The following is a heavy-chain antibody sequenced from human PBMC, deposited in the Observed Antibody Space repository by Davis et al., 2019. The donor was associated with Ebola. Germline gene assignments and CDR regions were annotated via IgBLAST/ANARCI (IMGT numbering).Heavy chain of an antibody. CDR1: GGDSISRYY. D-gene: IGHD3-16*02. V-gene: IGHV4-59*01. J-gene: IGHJ4*02. CDR2: IYYSGTT. Sequence: SETLSLTCTVSGGDSISRYYWSWIRQSPGKGLEWIGYIYYSGTTNYNPSLKSRVTISVDTSKNQFSLKLRSVTAADTAVYFCARASYDYTWGTYRYNGFDYWGQGTLVTVSS. CDR3: ARASYDYTWGTYRYNGFDY.